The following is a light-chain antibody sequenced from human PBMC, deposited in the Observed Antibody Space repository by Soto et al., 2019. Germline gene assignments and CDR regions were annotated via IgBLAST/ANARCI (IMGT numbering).Light chain of an antibody. J-gene: IGKJ4*01. V-gene: IGKV1-12*02. CDR3: QQANSFPS. Sequence: DIQMTQSPSSVSASVGDTVTITCRARQGISSWLAWYRQRPGKDPHLLIFGASTLQSGVTSRFSGSGSGTEFPLTNSSLQPEYGATYDDQQANSFPSFGGGTKVEI. CDR1: QGISSW. CDR2: GAS.